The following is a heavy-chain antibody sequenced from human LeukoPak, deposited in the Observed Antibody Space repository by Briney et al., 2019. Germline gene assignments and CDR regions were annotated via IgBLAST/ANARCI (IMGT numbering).Heavy chain of an antibody. CDR2: IIPIFGTA. CDR3: ARGHSSSWYLMRDNWFDP. CDR1: GGTFSSYA. D-gene: IGHD6-13*01. J-gene: IGHJ5*02. Sequence: SVKVSCKSSGGTFSSYAISWVRQAPGQGLEWMGGIIPIFGTANYAQKFKGRVTITADESASTAYMEMSSLRSEDTAVYYCARGHSSSWYLMRDNWFDPWGQGTLVTVSS. V-gene: IGHV1-69*13.